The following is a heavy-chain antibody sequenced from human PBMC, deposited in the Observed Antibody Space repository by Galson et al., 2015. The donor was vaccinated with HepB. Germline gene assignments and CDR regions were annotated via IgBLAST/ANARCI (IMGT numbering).Heavy chain of an antibody. D-gene: IGHD2/OR15-2a*01. CDR3: AKSGRLEGIIGY. CDR1: GFTFTFYG. CDR2: ISYDGSNK. Sequence: SLRLSCAASGFTFTFYGMHWVRQAPGKGLEWVAIISYDGSNKSYADSVKGRFAISRDNSENTLYLQMNSLRAEDTAVYYCAKSGRLEGIIGYWGQGTLVTVSS. J-gene: IGHJ4*02. V-gene: IGHV3-30*18.